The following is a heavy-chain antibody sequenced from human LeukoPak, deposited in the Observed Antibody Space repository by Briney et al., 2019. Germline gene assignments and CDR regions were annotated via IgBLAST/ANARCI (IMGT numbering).Heavy chain of an antibody. CDR3: ARDQSRDIRVDFDY. D-gene: IGHD2-15*01. CDR1: GYTFTTYA. Sequence: ASVKVSCKTSGYTFTTYAIHWVRQAPGQRFEWMGWIDGGNGDTRFSQKFQDRVSFTRDTFATTVYMEVTSLRSEDTAVYYCARDQSRDIRVDFDYWGQGTLVTVSS. CDR2: IDGGNGDT. V-gene: IGHV1-3*01. J-gene: IGHJ4*02.